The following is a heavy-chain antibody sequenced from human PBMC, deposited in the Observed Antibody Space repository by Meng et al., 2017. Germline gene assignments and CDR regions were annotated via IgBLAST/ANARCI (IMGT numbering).Heavy chain of an antibody. CDR2: MNPNSGNT. J-gene: IGHJ4*02. CDR1: GSTFTGYY. D-gene: IGHD3-10*01. CDR3: ARVRGSGSLGIFDY. Sequence: QLQLVQSGAEVKKPGASVKVCCKASGSTFTGYYMHWVRQATGQGLEWMGWMNPNSGNTGYAQKFQGRVTMTRNTSISTAYMELSSLRSEDTAVYYCARVRGSGSLGIFDYWGQGTLVTVSS. V-gene: IGHV1-8*02.